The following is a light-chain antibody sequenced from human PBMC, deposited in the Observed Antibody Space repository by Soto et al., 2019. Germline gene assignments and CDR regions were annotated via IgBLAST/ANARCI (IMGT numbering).Light chain of an antibody. CDR3: QQRSNWPPT. Sequence: EIVLTQSPATLSFSPGERATLSCRASQSVSSFLAWYQQKPGQAPRLLIYDASNRATVIPARLSGGGSGTDFTLTISSLEPDDSAVYYCQQRSNWPPTFGQGTRLEIK. J-gene: IGKJ5*01. V-gene: IGKV3-11*01. CDR2: DAS. CDR1: QSVSSF.